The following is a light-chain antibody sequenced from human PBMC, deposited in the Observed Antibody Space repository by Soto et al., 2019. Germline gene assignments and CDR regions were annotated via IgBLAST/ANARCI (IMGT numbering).Light chain of an antibody. V-gene: IGLV2-23*02. Sequence: QSALTQPASVSGSPGQSITISCTGTSSDVGSYKLVSWYQQHPGKAPKLMIYEVSKRPSGVSNRFSGSKSGNTASLTISGLQAEDEADYYCCSYAGSSTRVVFGGGTKVTVL. J-gene: IGLJ2*01. CDR2: EVS. CDR3: CSYAGSSTRVV. CDR1: SSDVGSYKL.